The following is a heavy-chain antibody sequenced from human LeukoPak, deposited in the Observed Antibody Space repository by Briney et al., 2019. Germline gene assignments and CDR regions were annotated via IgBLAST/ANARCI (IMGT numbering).Heavy chain of an antibody. V-gene: IGHV3-7*03. D-gene: IGHD3-10*01. CDR1: GFIFSNAW. CDR2: IKQDGSEK. Sequence: GGSLRLSCTASGFIFSNAWMNWVRQAPGKGLEWVANIKQDGSEKYYVDSVKGRFTISRDNSKNTLYLQMNSLRAEDTAVYYCAKATNLWFGELPSDVWGKGTTVTISS. CDR3: AKATNLWFGELPSDV. J-gene: IGHJ6*04.